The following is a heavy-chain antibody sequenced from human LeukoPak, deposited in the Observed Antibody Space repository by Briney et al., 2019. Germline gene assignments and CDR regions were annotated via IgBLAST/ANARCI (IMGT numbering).Heavy chain of an antibody. J-gene: IGHJ4*02. CDR1: GFTVSSNY. V-gene: IGHV3-66*01. CDR3: AKDSEMATIPIYFDY. CDR2: IYSGGTT. D-gene: IGHD5-24*01. Sequence: GGSLRLSCAASGFTVSSNYMSWVRQAPGKGLEWVSVIYSGGTTYYADSVKGRFTISRDNSKNTLYLQMNSLRAEDTAVYYCAKDSEMATIPIYFDYWGQGTLVTVSS.